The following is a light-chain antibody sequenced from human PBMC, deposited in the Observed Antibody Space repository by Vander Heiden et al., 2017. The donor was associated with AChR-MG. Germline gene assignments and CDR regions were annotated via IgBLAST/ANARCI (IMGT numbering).Light chain of an antibody. CDR2: WAS. V-gene: IGKV4-1*01. CDR3: QQYYYNPLT. Sequence: DIVITQSRVVLAVSLGERATINCKCSHNLLYSSNNENYLAWYQQKPGQPPRLLIYWASNRESGVPDRFSGSGSGTDFTLTISNLQSEDVAIYYCQQYYYNPLTFGPGTKVDIK. J-gene: IGKJ3*01. CDR1: HNLLYSSNNENY.